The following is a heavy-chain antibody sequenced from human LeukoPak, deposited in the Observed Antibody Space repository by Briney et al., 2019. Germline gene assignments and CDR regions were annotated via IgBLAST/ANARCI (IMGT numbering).Heavy chain of an antibody. CDR2: IRYDGSNK. D-gene: IGHD3-3*01. CDR1: GFTFSSYG. CDR3: AKGEKDFWSGYSIPDFDY. J-gene: IGHJ4*02. V-gene: IGHV3-30*02. Sequence: GGSLRLSCAASGFTFSSYGMHWVRQAPGKGLEWVGFIRYDGSNKYYADSVKVRFTISRDNSKNTLYLQMNSLRAEDTAVYYCAKGEKDFWSGYSIPDFDYWGQGTLVTVSS.